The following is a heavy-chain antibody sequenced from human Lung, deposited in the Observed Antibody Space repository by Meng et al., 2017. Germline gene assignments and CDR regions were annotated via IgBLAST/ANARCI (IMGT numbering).Heavy chain of an antibody. J-gene: IGHJ2*01. CDR1: GGSFSGYY. CDR2: INHSGST. Sequence: QVQLPQWGAGLLKPSETLSPTCAVDGGSFSGYYWSWIRQPPGKGLEWIGEINHSGSTNYNPSLKSRVTISVDTSKNQFSLKLSSVTAADTAVYYCARPKQANWYFDLWGRGTLVTVSS. D-gene: IGHD1/OR15-1a*01. CDR3: ARPKQANWYFDL. V-gene: IGHV4-34*01.